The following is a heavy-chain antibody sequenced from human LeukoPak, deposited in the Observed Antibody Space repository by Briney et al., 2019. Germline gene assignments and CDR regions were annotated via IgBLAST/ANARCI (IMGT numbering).Heavy chain of an antibody. Sequence: SETLSLTCTVPGGSISSYYWSWLRQPPGKGLEWIGYIYYSGSTNYNPSLKSRVTISVDTSKNQFSLKLSSVTAADTAVYYCARGDGGNIDYWGQGTLVTVSS. CDR3: ARGDGGNIDY. J-gene: IGHJ4*02. CDR2: IYYSGST. D-gene: IGHD4-23*01. V-gene: IGHV4-59*01. CDR1: GGSISSYY.